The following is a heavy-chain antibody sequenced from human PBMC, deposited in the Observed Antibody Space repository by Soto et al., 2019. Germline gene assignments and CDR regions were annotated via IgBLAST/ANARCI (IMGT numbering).Heavy chain of an antibody. J-gene: IGHJ6*02. V-gene: IGHV3-15*01. CDR1: GFTFSNAW. CDR3: TTDGVRRVDILTGQSPSEGNYYYYGMDV. D-gene: IGHD3-9*01. Sequence: KPGGSLRLSCAASGFTFSNAWMSWVRQAPGKGLEWVGRIKSKTDGGTTDYAAPVKGRFTISRDDSKNTLYLQMNSLKTEDTAVYYCTTDGVRRVDILTGQSPSEGNYYYYGMDVWGQGTTVTVSS. CDR2: IKSKTDGGTT.